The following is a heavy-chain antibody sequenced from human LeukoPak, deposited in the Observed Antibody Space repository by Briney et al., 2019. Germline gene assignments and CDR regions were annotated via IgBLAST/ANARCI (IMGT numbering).Heavy chain of an antibody. CDR2: VYYSGGT. CDR3: ARTSVAGSSRYYYGMDV. Sequence: PSETLSLTCTVSGGSISSHYWSWVRQPPGKALEWIGYVYYSGGTNYNPSLMSRVTISVDTSKNQFSLRLNSVSAADTAVYCCARTSVAGSSRYYYGMDVWGQGTTVTVSS. J-gene: IGHJ6*02. CDR1: GGSISSHY. D-gene: IGHD6-19*01. V-gene: IGHV4-59*11.